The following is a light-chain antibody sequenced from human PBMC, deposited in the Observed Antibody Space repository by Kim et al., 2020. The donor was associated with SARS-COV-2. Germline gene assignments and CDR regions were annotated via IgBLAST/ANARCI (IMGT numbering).Light chain of an antibody. CDR1: SSNIGNNA. V-gene: IGLV1-36*01. Sequence: RQRVTISCSGSSSNIGNNAVNWYQQLPGKAPKLLIYYDDLLPSGVSDRFSGSKSGTSASLAISGLQSEDEADYYCAAWDDSLNGYVFGTGTKVT. CDR2: YDD. J-gene: IGLJ1*01. CDR3: AAWDDSLNGYV.